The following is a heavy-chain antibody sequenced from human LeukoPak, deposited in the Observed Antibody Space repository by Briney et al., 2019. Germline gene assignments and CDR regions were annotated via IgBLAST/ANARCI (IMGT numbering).Heavy chain of an antibody. V-gene: IGHV4-31*03. J-gene: IGHJ2*01. CDR1: GVSISSGASD. CDR2: INHSGST. Sequence: SETLSLTCTVSGVSISSGASDWGWIRQHPKRGPEWVGYINHSGSTYYNPSLGSRVTVSVDTSKNQFSLKLSSVTAADSAVYYCARAARQGFTMIVVPFFYFDLWGRGTLVTVSS. CDR3: ARAARQGFTMIVVPFFYFDL. D-gene: IGHD3-22*01.